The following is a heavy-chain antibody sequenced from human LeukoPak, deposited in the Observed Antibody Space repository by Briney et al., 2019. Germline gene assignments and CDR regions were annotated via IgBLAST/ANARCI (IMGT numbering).Heavy chain of an antibody. Sequence: AGSLCLSCAVYGFTVSSNYMSWVRQAPGKGLEWVAVIYRGGSTYYADSVKGRFTTTRDNSKNTLYLQMHSLRAYDTAVYYCARDGMLTGYGALDIWGQGTMVTVSS. D-gene: IGHD3-9*01. CDR1: GFTVSSNY. CDR3: ARDGMLTGYGALDI. V-gene: IGHV3-53*01. CDR2: IYRGGST. J-gene: IGHJ3*02.